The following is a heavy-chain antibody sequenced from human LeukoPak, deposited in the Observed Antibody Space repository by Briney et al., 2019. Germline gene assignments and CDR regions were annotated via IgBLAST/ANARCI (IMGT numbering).Heavy chain of an antibody. D-gene: IGHD3-10*01. CDR3: TRQLGELLSGTLFYYYLDV. J-gene: IGHJ6*03. V-gene: IGHV3-73*01. CDR2: ITNEAKTYAT. CDR1: GFTFSGSA. Sequence: PGGSLRLSCAASGFTFSGSAMHWVRQASGKGLEWLGHITNEAKTYATTYAVSVKGRFTMSRYDSKNTAFLQMNRLKTEDMAVYYCTRQLGELLSGTLFYYYLDVWGKGTTVTVSS.